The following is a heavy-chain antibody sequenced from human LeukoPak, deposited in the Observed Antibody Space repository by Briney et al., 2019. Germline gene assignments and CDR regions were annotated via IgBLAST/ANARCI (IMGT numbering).Heavy chain of an antibody. Sequence: GGSLRLSCAASGFTFSSYWMSWVRQAPGKGLEWVANIKQDGSEKYYVDSVKGRFTISRDNAKNPLYLQMNSLRAEDTAVYYCASLGFYDFWSGYQASYFDYWGQGTLVTVSS. CDR2: IKQDGSEK. J-gene: IGHJ4*02. CDR1: GFTFSSYW. CDR3: ASLGFYDFWSGYQASYFDY. D-gene: IGHD3-3*01. V-gene: IGHV3-7*01.